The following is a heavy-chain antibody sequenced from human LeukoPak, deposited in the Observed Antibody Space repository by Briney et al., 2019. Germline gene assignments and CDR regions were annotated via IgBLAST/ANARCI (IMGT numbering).Heavy chain of an antibody. Sequence: GGSLRLSCAASGFTFDDYAMHWVRQAPGKGLEWVSGISWNSGSIGYADSVKGRFTISRDNAKNSLYLQMNSLRAEDMALYYCAKEYYYDSSGYLEGNAFDIWGQGTMVTVSS. J-gene: IGHJ3*02. D-gene: IGHD3-22*01. CDR1: GFTFDDYA. CDR3: AKEYYYDSSGYLEGNAFDI. CDR2: ISWNSGSI. V-gene: IGHV3-9*03.